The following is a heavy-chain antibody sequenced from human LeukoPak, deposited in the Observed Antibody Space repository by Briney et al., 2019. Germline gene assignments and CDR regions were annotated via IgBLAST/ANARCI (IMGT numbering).Heavy chain of an antibody. Sequence: SETLSLTCAVYGGSFSGYYWSWIRQPPGKGLEWIGEINHSGSTNYNPSLKSRVTISVDTSKNQFSLKPSSVTAADTAVYYCARGRVRAIFGVVIPNWFDPWGQGTLVTVSS. D-gene: IGHD3-3*01. CDR2: INHSGST. J-gene: IGHJ5*02. CDR1: GGSFSGYY. V-gene: IGHV4-34*01. CDR3: ARGRVRAIFGVVIPNWFDP.